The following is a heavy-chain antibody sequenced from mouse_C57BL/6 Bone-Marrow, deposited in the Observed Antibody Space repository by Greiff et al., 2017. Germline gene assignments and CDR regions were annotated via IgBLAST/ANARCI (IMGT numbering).Heavy chain of an antibody. CDR2: INPSSGYT. V-gene: IGHV1-7*01. J-gene: IGHJ4*01. Sequence: VQLQQSGAELAKPGASVKLSCKASGYTFTSYWMHWVKQRPGQGLEWIGYINPSSGYTKYNQTFKDKATLTAEKSASTAYMHLSSLTYEDSAVYYCARGHAMDYWGQGTSVTVSS. CDR3: ARGHAMDY. CDR1: GYTFTSYW.